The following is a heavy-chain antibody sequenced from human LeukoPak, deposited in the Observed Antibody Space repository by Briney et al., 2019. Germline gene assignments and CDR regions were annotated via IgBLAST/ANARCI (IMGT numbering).Heavy chain of an antibody. D-gene: IGHD6-13*01. CDR3: AKGGRIEAAGNIDY. Sequence: GGSLRLSCAASGFTFSSYAMSWVRQAPGKGLEWVSVITGSGGSTYYAGSVKGRFTISRDNSKNTLYLQMSSLRADDTALYYCAKGGRIEAAGNIDYWGQGTLVTVSS. CDR2: ITGSGGST. J-gene: IGHJ4*02. CDR1: GFTFSSYA. V-gene: IGHV3-23*01.